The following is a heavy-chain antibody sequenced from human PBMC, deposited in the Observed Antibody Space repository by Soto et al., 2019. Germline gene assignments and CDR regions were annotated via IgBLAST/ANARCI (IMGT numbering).Heavy chain of an antibody. Sequence: ASVKVSCKASGYTFTSYVISWVLQAPGQGLEWMGWISAYNGNTNYAQKLQGRVTMTTDTSTSTAYMELRSLRSDDTAVYYCARKGHCSGGSCYSESYYYGMDVWGQGTIVTVSS. CDR3: ARKGHCSGGSCYSESYYYGMDV. D-gene: IGHD2-15*01. V-gene: IGHV1-18*01. CDR1: GYTFTSYV. CDR2: ISAYNGNT. J-gene: IGHJ6*02.